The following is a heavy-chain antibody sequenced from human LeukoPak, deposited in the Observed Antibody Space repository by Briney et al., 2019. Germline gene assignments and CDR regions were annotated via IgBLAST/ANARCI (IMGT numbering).Heavy chain of an antibody. CDR1: GFTFTGYY. J-gene: IGHJ4*02. V-gene: IGHV1-2*02. CDR3: ARDLFYSVSGTYYNVGRVFNY. D-gene: IGHD3-10*01. Sequence: ASVKVFCKASGFTFTGYYMHWERQAPGQGLEWMGWINPNSGGTNYAQKFQGRVTMTRDTSITTAYMELTSLRSDDTAVYYCARDLFYSVSGTYYNVGRVFNYWGQGTLVTVSS. CDR2: INPNSGGT.